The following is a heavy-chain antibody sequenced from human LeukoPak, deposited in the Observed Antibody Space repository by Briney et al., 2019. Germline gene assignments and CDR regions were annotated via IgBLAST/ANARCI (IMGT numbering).Heavy chain of an antibody. Sequence: KPSETLSLTCAVYGGSFSGYYWSWIRQPPGKGLEWIGEINHSGSTNYNPSLKSRVTISLDTSMNQFSLKLSSVTAADTAVYFCARSYNSLGYFYYGMDVWGQGTTVTVSS. CDR1: GGSFSGYY. CDR3: ARSYNSLGYFYYGMDV. J-gene: IGHJ6*02. CDR2: INHSGST. D-gene: IGHD1-1*01. V-gene: IGHV4-34*01.